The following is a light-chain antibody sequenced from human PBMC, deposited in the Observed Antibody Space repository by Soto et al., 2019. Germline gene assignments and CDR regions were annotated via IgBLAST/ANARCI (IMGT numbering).Light chain of an antibody. V-gene: IGKV1-13*02. CDR2: DAS. J-gene: IGKJ4*01. CDR1: QGISSA. Sequence: AIQLTQSPSSLSASVGDRVTITCRASQGISSALAWYQQRPGKAPKLLIYDASTLESGVPSRFRGSGSGTDFTLTVTSLQPEDFSTYYCQQFNTFPLTFGGGTKVEIK. CDR3: QQFNTFPLT.